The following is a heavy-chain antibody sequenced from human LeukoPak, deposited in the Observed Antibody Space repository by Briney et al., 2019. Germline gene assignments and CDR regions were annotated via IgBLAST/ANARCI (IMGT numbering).Heavy chain of an antibody. Sequence: SETLSLTCSVSGDSISTGSYFWGWIRQPPGKGLEWIGSILYSGTTYYKPSLKSRVTISVDTSKNQFSLELTSVTAADTAVYYCARHRWTGTYNFDYWGQGSLVTVSS. CDR2: ILYSGTT. CDR3: ARHRWTGTYNFDY. J-gene: IGHJ4*02. V-gene: IGHV4-39*01. D-gene: IGHD1-1*01. CDR1: GDSISTGSYF.